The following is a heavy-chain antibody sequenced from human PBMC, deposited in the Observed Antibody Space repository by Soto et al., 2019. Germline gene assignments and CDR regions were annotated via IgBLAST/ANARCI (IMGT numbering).Heavy chain of an antibody. CDR2: MNPNSGNT. J-gene: IGHJ6*03. CDR1: GYTFTSYD. Sequence: ASVKVSCKASGYTFTSYDINWVRQATGQGLEWMGWMNPNSGNTGYAQKFQGRVTMTRNTSISTAYMELSSLRSEDTAVYYCARGRGPTVTTYYYYYYMDVWGKGTTVTVSS. CDR3: ARGRGPTVTTYYYYYYMDV. V-gene: IGHV1-8*01. D-gene: IGHD4-17*01.